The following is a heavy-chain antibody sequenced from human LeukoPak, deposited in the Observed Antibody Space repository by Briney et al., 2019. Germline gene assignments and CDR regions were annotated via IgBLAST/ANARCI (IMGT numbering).Heavy chain of an antibody. CDR3: ASSQPSGSYSS. CDR1: GGSISSSSYY. J-gene: IGHJ5*02. CDR2: IYYSGST. V-gene: IGHV4-39*07. D-gene: IGHD1-26*01. Sequence: SETLSLTCTVSGGSISSSSYYWGWIRQPPGKGLEWIGSIYYSGSTYYNPSLKSRVTISVDTSKNQFSLKLSSVTAADTAVYYCASSQPSGSYSSWGQGTLVTVSS.